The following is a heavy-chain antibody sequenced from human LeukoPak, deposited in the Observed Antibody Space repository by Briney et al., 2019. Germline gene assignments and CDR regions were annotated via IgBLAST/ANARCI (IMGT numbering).Heavy chain of an antibody. CDR3: AREATYYYGSGSLDRFDY. D-gene: IGHD3-10*01. J-gene: IGHJ4*02. CDR1: RYTFTIDF. Sequence: AAVKVSCKPSRYTFTIDFMHWVRQAPGQGGEWRGLINPSGGSTSYAQKFQGRVTMTRDTSTSTVYMELSSLRSEDTAVYYCAREATYYYGSGSLDRFDYWGQGTLVTVSS. V-gene: IGHV1-46*03. CDR2: INPSGGST.